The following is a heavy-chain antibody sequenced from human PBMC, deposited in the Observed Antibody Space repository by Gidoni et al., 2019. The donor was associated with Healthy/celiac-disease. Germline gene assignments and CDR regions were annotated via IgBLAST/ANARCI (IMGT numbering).Heavy chain of an antibody. CDR3: ARGQQLYYFDY. CDR2: IWYDGSNK. Sequence: QVQLVESGGGVVQPGRSLRLSCAASGFTFSSYGMHWVRQAQGKGLEWVAVIWYDGSNKYYADSVKGRFTISRDNSKNTLYLQMNSLRAEDTAVYYCARGQQLYYFDYWGQGTLVTVSS. D-gene: IGHD6-13*01. J-gene: IGHJ4*02. V-gene: IGHV3-33*01. CDR1: GFTFSSYG.